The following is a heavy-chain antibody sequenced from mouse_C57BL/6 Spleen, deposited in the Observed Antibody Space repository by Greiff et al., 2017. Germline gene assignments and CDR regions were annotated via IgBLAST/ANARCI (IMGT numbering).Heavy chain of an antibody. Sequence: QVQLQQPGTELVKPGASVKLSCKASGYAFTSYWMHWVKQRPGQGLEWIGNINPSNGGTNYNEKFKSKATLTVDKSSSTAYMQLSSLTSEDSAVYYCARGDGSSYVPDYWGQGTTLTVSS. CDR3: ARGDGSSYVPDY. D-gene: IGHD1-1*01. CDR2: INPSNGGT. V-gene: IGHV1-53*01. J-gene: IGHJ2*01. CDR1: GYAFTSYW.